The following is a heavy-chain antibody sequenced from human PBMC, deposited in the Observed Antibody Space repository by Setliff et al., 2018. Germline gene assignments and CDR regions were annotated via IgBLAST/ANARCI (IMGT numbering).Heavy chain of an antibody. CDR3: IVNMVRPVTGLDS. CDR2: INPNDGYT. V-gene: IGHV1-46*01. J-gene: IGHJ4*02. D-gene: IGHD2-15*01. Sequence: GASVTVSCKASGHSLTSNHFHWGRQAPGKGLEWMGTINPNDGYTIYAPAFQGRVAMTTDTSTGTAYMELSGLTSADTAIYYCIVNMVRPVTGLDSWGPGTLVTVS. CDR1: GHSLTSNH.